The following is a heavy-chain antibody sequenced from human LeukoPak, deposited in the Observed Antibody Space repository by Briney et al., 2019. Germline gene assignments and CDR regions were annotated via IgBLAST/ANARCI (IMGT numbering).Heavy chain of an antibody. Sequence: SSETLSLTCAVSGGSISSGGYSWSWIRQPPGKGLEWIGYIYHSGSTYYNPSLKSRVTISVDRSKNQFSLKLSSVTAADTAVYYCARVNCSGGSCYLGYFDYWGQGTLVTVSS. CDR2: IYHSGST. CDR3: ARVNCSGGSCYLGYFDY. CDR1: GGSISSGGYS. J-gene: IGHJ4*02. V-gene: IGHV4-30-2*01. D-gene: IGHD2-15*01.